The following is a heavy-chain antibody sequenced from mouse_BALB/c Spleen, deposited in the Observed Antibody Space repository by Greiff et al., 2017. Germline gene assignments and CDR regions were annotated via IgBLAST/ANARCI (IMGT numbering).Heavy chain of an antibody. J-gene: IGHJ1*01. Sequence: EVMLVESGGGLVKPGGSLKLSCAASGFTFSSYAMSWVRQTPEKRLEWVASISSGGSTYYPDSVKGRFTISRDNARNILYLQMSSLRSEDTAMYYCARVVGRDWYFDVWGAGTTVTVSS. CDR2: ISSGGST. D-gene: IGHD4-1*01. CDR1: GFTFSSYA. CDR3: ARVVGRDWYFDV. V-gene: IGHV5-6-5*01.